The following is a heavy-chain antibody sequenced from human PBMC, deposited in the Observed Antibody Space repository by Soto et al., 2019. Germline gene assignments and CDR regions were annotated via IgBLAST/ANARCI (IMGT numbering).Heavy chain of an antibody. CDR1: GGTFSSYA. CDR2: IIPIFGTA. CDR3: AREGGYDFWSGYSPGGMDV. V-gene: IGHV1-69*12. D-gene: IGHD3-3*01. J-gene: IGHJ6*02. Sequence: QVQLVQSGAEVKKPGSSVKVSCKASGGTFSSYAISWVRQAPGQGLEWMGGIIPIFGTANYAQKFQGRVKITADEATSTGQMELSSLGSEDTAVYYCAREGGYDFWSGYSPGGMDVWGQGTTVTVSS.